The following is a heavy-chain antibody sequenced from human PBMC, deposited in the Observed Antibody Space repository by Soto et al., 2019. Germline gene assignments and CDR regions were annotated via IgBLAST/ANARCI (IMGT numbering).Heavy chain of an antibody. Sequence: SETLSLTCAVSGGSISSGGYSWSWIRQPPGKGLEWIGYIYHSGSTYYNPSLKSRVTISVDRSKNQFSLKLSSVTAADTAVYYCARVKDYYDSSGYHNWFDPWGQGTLVTVST. CDR1: GGSISSGGYS. J-gene: IGHJ5*02. CDR2: IYHSGST. V-gene: IGHV4-30-2*01. D-gene: IGHD3-22*01. CDR3: ARVKDYYDSSGYHNWFDP.